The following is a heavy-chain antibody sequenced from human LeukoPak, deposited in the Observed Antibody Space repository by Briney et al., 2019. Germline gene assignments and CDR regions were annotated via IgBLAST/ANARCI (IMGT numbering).Heavy chain of an antibody. CDR1: GGSISSYY. V-gene: IGHV4-59*01. CDR2: IYYSGST. J-gene: IGHJ3*02. CDR3: ARDGGGRNEAFDI. D-gene: IGHD2-15*01. Sequence: SETLSLTCTVSGGSISSYYWSWIRQPPGKGLEWIGYIYYSGSTNYNPSLKSRVTISVDTSKNQFSLKLSSVTAADTAVYYCARDGGGRNEAFDIRGQGTMVTVSS.